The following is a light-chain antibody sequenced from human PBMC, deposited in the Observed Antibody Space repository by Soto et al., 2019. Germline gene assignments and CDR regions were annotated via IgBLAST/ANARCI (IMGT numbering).Light chain of an antibody. V-gene: IGKV3-20*01. Sequence: EIVLTQSPGTLSLSPGERATLSCRASQSVSSSYLAWYQQKPGQAPRLLIYGASSSATGIPDWFSSSGSGTYFPLTISRLEPEYFAVYYCQQYGSSPITFGQGTRLEIK. CDR3: QQYGSSPIT. CDR2: GAS. CDR1: QSVSSSY. J-gene: IGKJ5*01.